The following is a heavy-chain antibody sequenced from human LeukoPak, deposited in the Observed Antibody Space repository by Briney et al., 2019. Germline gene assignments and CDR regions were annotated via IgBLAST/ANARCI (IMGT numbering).Heavy chain of an antibody. CDR1: GFTFTNYA. V-gene: IGHV3-23*01. CDR2: ISGSGGSS. Sequence: GGSLRLSCAASGFTFTNYAMTWVRQVPGKGLEWVSHISGSGGSSYHVDSVKGRFTISRDNAKNSLYLQMNSLRAEDTAVYFCVRAIAAAGAFWGQGILVTVSS. J-gene: IGHJ4*02. CDR3: VRAIAAAGAF. D-gene: IGHD6-13*01.